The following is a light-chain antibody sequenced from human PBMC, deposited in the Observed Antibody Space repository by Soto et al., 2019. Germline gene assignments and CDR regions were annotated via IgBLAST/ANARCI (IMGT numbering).Light chain of an antibody. CDR3: QQYKNWPL. CDR1: QSVSSN. J-gene: IGKJ5*01. Sequence: EIVLTQSPGTLSLSTGERATLSCRASQSVSSNLAWYQQKPGQAPRLLISGASSRATGIPDRFSGSGFGTEFTLTISSLQSGDFAVYYCQQYKNWPLFGQGTRLEIK. CDR2: GAS. V-gene: IGKV3D-15*01.